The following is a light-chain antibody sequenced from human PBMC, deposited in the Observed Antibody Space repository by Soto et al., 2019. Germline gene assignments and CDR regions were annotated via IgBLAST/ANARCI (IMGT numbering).Light chain of an antibody. CDR3: KHYNSYSEA. Sequence: EIEVTQAANNLSASVGARVTINYRASQTISSWLAWYQQKPGKAPKLLIYKASTLKSGVPSRFSDSGSGTEFTFTCGSGHPDDFVTYYCKHYNSYSEAFGQGTKVDVK. V-gene: IGKV1-5*03. J-gene: IGKJ1*01. CDR2: KAS. CDR1: QTISSW.